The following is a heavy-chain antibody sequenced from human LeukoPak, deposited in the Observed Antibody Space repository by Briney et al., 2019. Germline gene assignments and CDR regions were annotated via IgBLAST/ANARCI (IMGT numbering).Heavy chain of an antibody. CDR3: AGGVLHGGGNWFDP. Sequence: ASVKVSCKTSGYTFTGYYMHWLRQAPGQGLEWMGRINPNSGGTYYAQKFQGGVTMTRDTSISTSYMELTSLISDDTAVYYCAGGVLHGGGNWFDPWGQGTLVTVSS. CDR1: GYTFTGYY. V-gene: IGHV1-2*06. CDR2: INPNSGGT. D-gene: IGHD3-16*01. J-gene: IGHJ5*02.